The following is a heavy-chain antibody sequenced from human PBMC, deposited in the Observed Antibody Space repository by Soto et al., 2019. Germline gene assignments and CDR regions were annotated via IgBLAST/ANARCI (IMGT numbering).Heavy chain of an antibody. J-gene: IGHJ4*02. V-gene: IGHV4-59*01. CDR3: VRLDVDSSSWLYLHY. D-gene: IGHD6-6*01. CDR2: IYYIGST. Sequence: SETLSLTCTVSGGSISSYYWSWVRQPPGKGLEWIGYIYYIGSTDYNPSLKSRVTISVDTSKNQFSLKMRSVTAADTAVYYCVRLDVDSSSWLYLHYWGQGTLVTVSS. CDR1: GGSISSYY.